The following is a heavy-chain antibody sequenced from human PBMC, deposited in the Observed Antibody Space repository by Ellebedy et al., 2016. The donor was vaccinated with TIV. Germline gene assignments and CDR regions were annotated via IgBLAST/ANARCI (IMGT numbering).Heavy chain of an antibody. CDR3: ARRRYTIDY. J-gene: IGHJ4*02. D-gene: IGHD1-1*01. Sequence: SETLSLXXTVSGGSISSSSYYWGWIRQPPGKGLEWIGSIYYSGSTYYNPSLKSRVTISVDTSKNQFSLKLSSVTAADTAVYYCARRRYTIDYWGQGTLVTVSS. V-gene: IGHV4-39*01. CDR1: GGSISSSSYY. CDR2: IYYSGST.